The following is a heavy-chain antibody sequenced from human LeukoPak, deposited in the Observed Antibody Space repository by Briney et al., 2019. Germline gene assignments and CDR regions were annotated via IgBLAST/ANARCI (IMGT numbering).Heavy chain of an antibody. Sequence: SVKVSCKASGGTFSSYAISWVRQAPGQGLGWMGGIIPIFGTANYAQKFQGRVTITADESTSTAYMELSSLRSEDTAVYYCARGGSWYEGDNWFDPWGQGTLVTVSS. CDR2: IIPIFGTA. CDR3: ARGGSWYEGDNWFDP. D-gene: IGHD6-13*01. V-gene: IGHV1-69*01. CDR1: GGTFSSYA. J-gene: IGHJ5*02.